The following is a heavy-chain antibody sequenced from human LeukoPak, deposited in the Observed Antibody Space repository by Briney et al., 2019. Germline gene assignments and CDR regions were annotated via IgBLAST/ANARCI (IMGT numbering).Heavy chain of an antibody. CDR1: GAPFTGYY. V-gene: IGHV4-34*01. CDR2: MNQRGSM. J-gene: IGHJ4*02. D-gene: IGHD6-13*01. CDR3: ARQYSSSWPPEY. Sequence: SETLSLTCDVYGAPFTGYYWSWIRQSPGKGLEWIGEMNQRGSMNYNPSLKSRVTISVDTSKNQFSLKLSSVTAADTAVYYCARQYSSSWPPEYWGQGTLVTVSS.